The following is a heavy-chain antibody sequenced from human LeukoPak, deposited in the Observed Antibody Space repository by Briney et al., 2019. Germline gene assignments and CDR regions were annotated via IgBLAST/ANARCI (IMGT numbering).Heavy chain of an antibody. CDR2: ISSSSSYI. CDR3: ARLDCSSTSCYQYGMDV. D-gene: IGHD2-2*01. V-gene: IGHV3-21*01. CDR1: GFTFSSYS. Sequence: GGSLRLSCAASGFTFSSYSMNWVRQAPGKGLEWVSSISSSSSYIYYADSVKGRFTISRDNAKNSLYLRMNSLRAEDTAVYYCARLDCSSTSCYQYGMDVWGQGTTVTVSS. J-gene: IGHJ6*02.